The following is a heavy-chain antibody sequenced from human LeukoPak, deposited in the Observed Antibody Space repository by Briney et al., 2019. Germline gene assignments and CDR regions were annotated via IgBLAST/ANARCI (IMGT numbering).Heavy chain of an antibody. CDR2: TYYRSKWYN. J-gene: IGHJ5*02. CDR3: ARGPFTDIVATITPWENHWFDP. D-gene: IGHD5-12*01. V-gene: IGHV6-1*01. CDR1: GDSVSSNSAA. Sequence: SQTLSLTCAISGDSVSSNSAAWNWIRQSPSRGLEWLGRTYYRSKWYNDYAVSVKSRITINPDTSKNQFSLQLNSVTPEDTAVYYCARGPFTDIVATITPWENHWFDPWGQGTLVTVSS.